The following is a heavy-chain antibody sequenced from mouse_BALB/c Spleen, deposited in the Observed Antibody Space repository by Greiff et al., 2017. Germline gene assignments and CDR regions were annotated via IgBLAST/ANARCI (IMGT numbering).Heavy chain of an antibody. J-gene: IGHJ1*01. Sequence: QVQLQQSGADLVKPGASVKMSCKASGYTFTSYWMHWVKQRPGQGLEWIGYINPSTGYTEYNQKFKGKATLTADKSSSTAYMQLSSLTSEDSAVYYCAKRSPFDVWGAGTTVTVSS. CDR2: INPSTGYT. CDR3: AKRSPFDV. CDR1: GYTFTSYW. V-gene: IGHV1-7*01.